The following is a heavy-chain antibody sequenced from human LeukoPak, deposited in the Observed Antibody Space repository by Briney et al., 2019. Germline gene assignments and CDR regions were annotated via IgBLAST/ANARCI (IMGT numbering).Heavy chain of an antibody. CDR2: ISATRGNT. V-gene: IGHV3-23*01. J-gene: IGHJ4*02. CDR3: AKEVHQWLGRTPDY. D-gene: IGHD6-19*01. CDR1: GFTFTNYA. Sequence: GGSLRLSCVASGFTFTNYAMSWVRQPPGKGLEWVSAISATRGNTYYADSVQGRFSISRDNSKNTLYLQMNSLRAEDTAVYYCAKEVHQWLGRTPDYWGQGTLVTVSS.